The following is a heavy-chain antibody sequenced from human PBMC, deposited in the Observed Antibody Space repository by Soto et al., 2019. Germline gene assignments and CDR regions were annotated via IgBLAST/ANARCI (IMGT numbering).Heavy chain of an antibody. V-gene: IGHV4-59*05. CDR3: ARQILYYDILTGYSRRGYFDL. Sequence: SETLSLTCTVSNGSIIHYYCSWIRQPPGKGPEWIGSIFYSGSTYYNPSLKSRVTISVDTSKNQFSLKLSSVTAADTAVYYCARQILYYDILTGYSRRGYFDLWGRGTLVTVSS. J-gene: IGHJ2*01. CDR1: NGSIIHYY. D-gene: IGHD3-9*01. CDR2: IFYSGST.